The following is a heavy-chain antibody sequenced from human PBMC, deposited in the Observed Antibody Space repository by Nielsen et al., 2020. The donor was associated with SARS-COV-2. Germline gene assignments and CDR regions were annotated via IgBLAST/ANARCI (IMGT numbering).Heavy chain of an antibody. D-gene: IGHD6-13*01. V-gene: IGHV3-9*01. Sequence: SLKISCAASGFTFDDYAMHWVRQAPGKGLEWVSGISWNSGSIGYADSVKGRFTISRDNAKNSLYLQMNSLRAEDTALYYCAKAGYHNYYYGMDVWGQGTTVTVSS. J-gene: IGHJ6*02. CDR3: AKAGYHNYYYGMDV. CDR2: ISWNSGSI. CDR1: GFTFDDYA.